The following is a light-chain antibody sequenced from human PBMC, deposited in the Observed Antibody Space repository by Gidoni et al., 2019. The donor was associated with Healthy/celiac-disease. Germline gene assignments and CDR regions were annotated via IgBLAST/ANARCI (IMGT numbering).Light chain of an antibody. CDR1: QSVSSN. V-gene: IGKV3-15*01. Sequence: EIVLTPSPATLSVSPGERATLSCRASQSVSSNLAWYQQKPGQAPRLLIYGASTRATGIPARCSGSGSGTEFTLTISSLQSEDFAVYYCQQYNNWPPGTFGQGTKVEIK. CDR3: QQYNNWPPGT. J-gene: IGKJ1*01. CDR2: GAS.